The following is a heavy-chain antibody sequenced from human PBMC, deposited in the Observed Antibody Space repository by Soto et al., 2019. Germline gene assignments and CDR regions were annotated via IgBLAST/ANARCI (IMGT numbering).Heavy chain of an antibody. Sequence: SETLSLTCAVYGGSFIGYYWSWIRQPPGKGLEWIGEINHSGSTNYNPSLKSRVTISVDTSKNQFSLKLSSVTAADTAVYYCARGGANGSGSYSYYYYGMDVWGQGTTVTVSS. CDR2: INHSGST. CDR1: GGSFIGYY. V-gene: IGHV4-34*01. CDR3: ARGGANGSGSYSYYYYGMDV. D-gene: IGHD3-10*01. J-gene: IGHJ6*02.